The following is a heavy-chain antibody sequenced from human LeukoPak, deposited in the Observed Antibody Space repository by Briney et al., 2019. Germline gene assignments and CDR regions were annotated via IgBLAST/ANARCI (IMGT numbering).Heavy chain of an antibody. Sequence: GGSLRHSCAASGFTFSSYAMSWVRQAPGKGLEWVSSISGSGDNTYYADSVKGRFTISRDNSKNTLYLQMNSLRADDTAVYYCAKEERAAAGRDFEYWGQGTLVTVSS. J-gene: IGHJ4*02. V-gene: IGHV3-23*01. CDR1: GFTFSSYA. CDR2: ISGSGDNT. CDR3: AKEERAAAGRDFEY. D-gene: IGHD6-13*01.